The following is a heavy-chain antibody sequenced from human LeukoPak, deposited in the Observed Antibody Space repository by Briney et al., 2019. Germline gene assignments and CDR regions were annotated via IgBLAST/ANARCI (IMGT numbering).Heavy chain of an antibody. CDR1: GFTVSSNY. D-gene: IGHD2-15*01. CDR3: ARDGGSGPAEYFQH. Sequence: GGSLRLSCAASGFTVSSNYMSWVRQAPGKGLEWVSVIYSGGSGGSTYYADSVKGRFTISRDDSKNTLYLQMNSLRAEDTAVYYCARDGGSGPAEYFQHWGQGTLVTVSS. CDR2: IYSGGSGGST. J-gene: IGHJ1*01. V-gene: IGHV3-66*02.